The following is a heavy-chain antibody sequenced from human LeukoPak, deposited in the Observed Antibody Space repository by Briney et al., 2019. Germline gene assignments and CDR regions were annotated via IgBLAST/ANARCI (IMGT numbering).Heavy chain of an antibody. D-gene: IGHD2-2*01. Sequence: ASVKVSCKASGYTFPSYFMHWVRQAPGQGLEWMGLINPTGGSTTYAQKFQGRVTMTRDTSISTVYMELSRLRSDDTAVYYCARDGGYCSSGTICYSRAEYYYYGLDVWGQGTTVTVSS. CDR2: INPTGGST. CDR3: ARDGGYCSSGTICYSRAEYYYYGLDV. V-gene: IGHV1-46*01. CDR1: GYTFPSYF. J-gene: IGHJ6*02.